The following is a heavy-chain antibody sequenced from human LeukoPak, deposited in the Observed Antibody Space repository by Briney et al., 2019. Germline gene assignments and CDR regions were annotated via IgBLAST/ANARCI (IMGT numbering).Heavy chain of an antibody. J-gene: IGHJ6*03. CDR2: IIPIFGTA. CDR3: ARAGIAAAGTYYYYYMDV. V-gene: IGHV1-69*05. D-gene: IGHD6-13*01. CDR1: GGTFSSYA. Sequence: SVKVSCKASGGTFSSYAISWVRQAPGQGLEWMGGIIPIFGTANYAQKFQGRVTITTDESTSTAHMELSSLRSEDTAVYYCARAGIAAAGTYYYYYMDVWGKGTTVTVSS.